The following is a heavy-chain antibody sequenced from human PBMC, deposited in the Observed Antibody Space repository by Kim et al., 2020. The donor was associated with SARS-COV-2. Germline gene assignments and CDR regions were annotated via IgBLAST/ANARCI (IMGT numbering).Heavy chain of an antibody. CDR1: GGSISSGTYY. CDR3: ARAPTGYYFDY. V-gene: IGHV4-31*03. CDR2: IYYSGST. Sequence: SETLSLTCTVSGGSISSGTYYWTWIHQHPGKGLEWIGYIYYSGSTYYNPSLMSRLTISLDTSENQFSLKLTSLTAADTALYYCARAPTGYYFDYWGQGALVTVSS. D-gene: IGHD1-1*01. J-gene: IGHJ4*02.